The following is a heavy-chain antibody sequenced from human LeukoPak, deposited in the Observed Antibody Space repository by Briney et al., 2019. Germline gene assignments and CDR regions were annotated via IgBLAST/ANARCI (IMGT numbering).Heavy chain of an antibody. CDR3: ARGGGNSDFDY. CDR1: GGTFSSYA. V-gene: IGHV1-69*04. CDR2: IIPILGIA. J-gene: IGHJ4*02. D-gene: IGHD4-23*01. Sequence: SVKVSCKASGGTFSSYAIGWVRQAPGQGLEWMGRIIPILGIANYAQKFQGRVTITADKSTSTAYMELSSLRSEDTAVYYCARGGGNSDFDYWGQGTLVTVSS.